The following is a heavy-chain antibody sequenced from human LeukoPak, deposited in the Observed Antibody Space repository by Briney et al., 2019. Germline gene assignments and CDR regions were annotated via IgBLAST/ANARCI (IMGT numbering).Heavy chain of an antibody. CDR2: IWSDGSNK. V-gene: IGHV3-33*06. D-gene: IGHD1-26*01. CDR3: AKDASSYSGSYFDY. CDR1: GFTFSSYG. J-gene: IGHJ4*02. Sequence: PGGSLRLSCAASGFTFSSYGMHWVRQAPGKGLEWVAVIWSDGSNKYYADSVKGRFTISRDNSKNTLYLQMNNLRAEDTAVYYCAKDASSYSGSYFDYWGQGTLVTVSS.